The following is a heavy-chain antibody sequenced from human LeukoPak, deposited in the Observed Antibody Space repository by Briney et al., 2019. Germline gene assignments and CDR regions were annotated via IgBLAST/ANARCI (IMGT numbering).Heavy chain of an antibody. V-gene: IGHV3-53*05. CDR3: AKEAGITKIVVVTPTDY. J-gene: IGHJ4*02. CDR2: IYSGGSS. CDR1: GFTVSSNY. Sequence: GGSLRLSCAASGFTVSSNYMRWVRQAPGKGLEWVSVIYSGGSSYYADSVKRRFTISRDNSKNTLYLQMNSLRAEDTAVYYCAKEAGITKIVVVTPTDYWGQGTLVTVSS. D-gene: IGHD3-22*01.